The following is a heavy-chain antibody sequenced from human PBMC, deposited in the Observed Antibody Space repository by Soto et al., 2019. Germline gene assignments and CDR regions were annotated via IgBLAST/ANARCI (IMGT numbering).Heavy chain of an antibody. CDR3: SRRRAIVVVPAAITGEEGMDV. Sequence: PGESLKISCKVSGYSFTSYWISWVRQMPWKGLEWMGRIDPSDSYTNYSPSFQGHVTISADKSISTAYLQWSSLKASDTATYYCSRRRAIVVVPAAITGEEGMDVWGQGTTVTVSS. V-gene: IGHV5-10-1*01. CDR2: IDPSDSYT. J-gene: IGHJ6*02. D-gene: IGHD2-2*02. CDR1: GYSFTSYW.